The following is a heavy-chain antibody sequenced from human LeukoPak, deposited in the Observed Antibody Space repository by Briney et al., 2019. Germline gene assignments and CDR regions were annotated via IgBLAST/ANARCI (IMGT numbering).Heavy chain of an antibody. CDR1: GGSISSGDYY. J-gene: IGHJ4*02. V-gene: IGHV4-30-4*08. D-gene: IGHD3-16*01. CDR2: IYYSGST. CDR3: ARVSGGTHFDY. Sequence: PSETLSLTCTVSGGSISSGDYYWSWIRQPPGKGLEWIGYIYYSGSTYYNPSLKSRVTISVDTSKNQFSLKLSSVTAAVTAVYYCARVSGGTHFDYWGQGTLVTVSS.